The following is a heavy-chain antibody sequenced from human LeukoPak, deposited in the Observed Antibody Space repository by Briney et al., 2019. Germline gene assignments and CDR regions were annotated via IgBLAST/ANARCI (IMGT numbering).Heavy chain of an antibody. CDR1: GGSFSGYY. Sequence: PSETPSLTCAVYGGSFSGYYWSWIRQPPGKGLEWIGEINHSGSTNYNPSLKSRVTISVDTSKNQFSLKLSSVTAADTAVYYCARRAYAYYYDSSGYFRYWGQGTLVTVSS. V-gene: IGHV4-34*01. D-gene: IGHD3-22*01. CDR2: INHSGST. J-gene: IGHJ4*02. CDR3: ARRAYAYYYDSSGYFRY.